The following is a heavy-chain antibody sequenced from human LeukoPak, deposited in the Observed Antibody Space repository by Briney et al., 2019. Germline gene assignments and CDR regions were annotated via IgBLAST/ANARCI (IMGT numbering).Heavy chain of an antibody. Sequence: GGSLRLSCAASGFTFSTYAMSWVRQAPGKGLEWVSTFSGSGGSTYYADSVKGRFTISRDNSKSTLYLQMNSLRAEDTAVYYCAKASCSSSSCYADYWGQGTLVTVSS. CDR2: FSGSGGST. D-gene: IGHD2-2*01. V-gene: IGHV3-23*01. J-gene: IGHJ4*02. CDR3: AKASCSSSSCYADY. CDR1: GFTFSTYA.